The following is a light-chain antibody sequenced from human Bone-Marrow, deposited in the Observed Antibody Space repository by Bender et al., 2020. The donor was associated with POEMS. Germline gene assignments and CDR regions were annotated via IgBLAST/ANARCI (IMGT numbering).Light chain of an antibody. CDR1: SGDVGSFNL. J-gene: IGLJ3*02. CDR2: EVT. V-gene: IGLV2-23*02. Sequence: SALTQPASVSGSPGQSVTISCTGTSGDVGSFNLVSWFQQHPGQAPKLIISEVTERPSGVSNRFSGFKSGNTASLTISGLQSEDEADYYCAVWDDSLNGWVFGGGTKLTVL. CDR3: AVWDDSLNGWV.